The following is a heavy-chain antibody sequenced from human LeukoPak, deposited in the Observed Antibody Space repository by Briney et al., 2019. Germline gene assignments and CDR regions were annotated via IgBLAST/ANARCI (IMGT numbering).Heavy chain of an antibody. J-gene: IGHJ4*02. CDR1: GFTFTGYA. CDR2: ISGSGDST. V-gene: IGHV3-23*01. D-gene: IGHD2-2*01. Sequence: PGGSLRLSSAASGFTFTGYAMSWVPPAPGKGLEWVPPISGSGDSTYYADSVKGRFTISRDNSKNTLYLQMNSLRAEDTAVYYCAKRTRPEYCSGTSCSDSFDYWGQGTLVTVSS. CDR3: AKRTRPEYCSGTSCSDSFDY.